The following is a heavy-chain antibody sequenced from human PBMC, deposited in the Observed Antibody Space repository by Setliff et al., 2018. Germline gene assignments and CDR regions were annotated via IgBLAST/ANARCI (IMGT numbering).Heavy chain of an antibody. V-gene: IGHV3-74*01. Sequence: GGSLRLSCAASGFSFSNYWMHWVRQAPGKGLVWVSRINSDGSSTNYADSVKGQFTVSRDNAKNTLYLQMNSLRAEDTAVHYCARDGHNVYYFDYWGLGTLVTVSS. CDR1: GFSFSNYW. CDR2: INSDGSST. CDR3: ARDGHNVYYFDY. J-gene: IGHJ4*02. D-gene: IGHD1-1*01.